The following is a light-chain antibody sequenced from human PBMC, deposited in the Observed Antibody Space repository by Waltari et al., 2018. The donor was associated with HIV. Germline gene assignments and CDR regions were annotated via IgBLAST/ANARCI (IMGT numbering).Light chain of an antibody. J-gene: IGLJ2*01. V-gene: IGLV6-57*01. CDR3: QSYDSSNHKVV. CDR2: EDN. Sequence: NFMLPQPHYVTESPAQTVTISCTRSRGRTASNYVQWHQQRPGSSPTTVIYEDNQRPSVVPGRFSGSIDSSSNSASLTISGLKTEDEADYYCQSYDSSNHKVVFGGGTKLTVL. CDR1: RGRTASNY.